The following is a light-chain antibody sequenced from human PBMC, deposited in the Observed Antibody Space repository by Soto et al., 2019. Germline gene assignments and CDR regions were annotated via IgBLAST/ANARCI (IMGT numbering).Light chain of an antibody. J-gene: IGKJ1*01. CDR2: DAS. Sequence: TQSPATLSLSPGERATLSCRAGQSVSSNLAWYKQKPGQAPRLLIFDASTRATGIPARFSGSGSGTEFTLTITSLKSEDFEVYYCQQYNAWPRTFGQGTKVDIK. V-gene: IGKV3-15*01. CDR1: QSVSSN. CDR3: QQYNAWPRT.